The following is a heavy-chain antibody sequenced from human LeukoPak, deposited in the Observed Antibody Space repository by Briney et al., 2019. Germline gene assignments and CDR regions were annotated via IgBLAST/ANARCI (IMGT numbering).Heavy chain of an antibody. Sequence: GGSLRLSCAASGFTFSSYGMSWVRQAPGKGLECVSAISGSGGSTYYADSVKGRFTISRDNSKNTLYLQMNSLRAEDTAVYYCAKAGGYYYGSGSYPKYYYYYMDVWGKGTTVTVSS. CDR3: AKAGGYYYGSGSYPKYYYYYMDV. CDR1: GFTFSSYG. J-gene: IGHJ6*03. CDR2: ISGSGGST. V-gene: IGHV3-23*01. D-gene: IGHD3-10*01.